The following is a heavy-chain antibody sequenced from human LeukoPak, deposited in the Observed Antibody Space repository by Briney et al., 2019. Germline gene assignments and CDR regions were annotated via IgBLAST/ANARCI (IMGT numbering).Heavy chain of an antibody. J-gene: IGHJ6*02. Sequence: GGSLRLSCAASGFTFSSYGMHWVRQAPGKGLEWVAVISYDGSNKYYADSVKGRFTISRDNSKNTLYLQMNSLRAEDTAVYYCAKVSSSSWTYYYYYGMDVWGQGTTVTVSS. CDR1: GFTFSSYG. CDR3: AKVSSSSWTYYYYYGMDV. D-gene: IGHD6-13*01. CDR2: ISYDGSNK. V-gene: IGHV3-30*18.